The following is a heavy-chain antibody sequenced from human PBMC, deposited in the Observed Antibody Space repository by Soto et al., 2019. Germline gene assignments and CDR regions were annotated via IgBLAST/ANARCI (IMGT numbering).Heavy chain of an antibody. J-gene: IGHJ6*02. CDR3: ARLYYYYGSGSYSDYYYYGMDV. D-gene: IGHD3-10*01. V-gene: IGHV5-10-1*01. CDR2: IDPSDSYT. Sequence: PGESLKISCKTSGYSFTNYWIAWVRQMPGKGLEWMGRIDPSDSYTNYSPSFQGHVTISADKSISTAYLQWSSLKASDTAMYYCARLYYYYGSGSYSDYYYYGMDVWGQGTTVTSP. CDR1: GYSFTNYW.